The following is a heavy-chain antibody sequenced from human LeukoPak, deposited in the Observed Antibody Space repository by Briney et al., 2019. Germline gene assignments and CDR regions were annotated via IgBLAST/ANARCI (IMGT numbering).Heavy chain of an antibody. V-gene: IGHV1-8*01. CDR3: ATIAARHDAFDI. D-gene: IGHD6-6*01. J-gene: IGHJ3*02. CDR2: MNPNTGNT. Sequence: GASVKVSCKDSGYTFTSYDINWVRQATGQGLEWMEWMNPNTGNTGYAHKFQGRVTMTRNTSIRTAYMELSSLRSEDTAVYYCATIAARHDAFDIWGQGTMVTVSS. CDR1: GYTFTSYD.